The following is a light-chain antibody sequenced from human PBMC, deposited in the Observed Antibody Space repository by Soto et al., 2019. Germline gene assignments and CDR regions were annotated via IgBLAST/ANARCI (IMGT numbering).Light chain of an antibody. CDR2: GAS. Sequence: IVLTQSPGTLSLSPGESATLSCRASQSVTSNYIAWYQQKLGQAPRLILLGASSRATGIPDRFSGRGSGTDFSLTISRMEPEDFAVYYCQQYGSSVWTFGQGNKVEI. CDR3: QQYGSSVWT. CDR1: QSVTSNY. V-gene: IGKV3-20*01. J-gene: IGKJ1*01.